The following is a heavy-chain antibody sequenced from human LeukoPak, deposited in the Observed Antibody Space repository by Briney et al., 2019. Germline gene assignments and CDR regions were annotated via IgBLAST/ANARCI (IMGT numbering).Heavy chain of an antibody. V-gene: IGHV3-33*06. Sequence: PGRSLRLSCVASGFTFTSYGMHWVRQAPGKGLEWVAIIWYDASNKYYADSVKGRFTISRDNSKNTLYLQMNSLRAEDTAVYYCAKASIAAAGRFDYWGQGTLVTVSS. D-gene: IGHD6-13*01. CDR3: AKASIAAAGRFDY. J-gene: IGHJ4*02. CDR2: IWYDASNK. CDR1: GFTFTSYG.